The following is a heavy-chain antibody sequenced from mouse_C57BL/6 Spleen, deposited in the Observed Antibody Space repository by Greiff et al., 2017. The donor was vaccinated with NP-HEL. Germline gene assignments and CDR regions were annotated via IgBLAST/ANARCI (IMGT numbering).Heavy chain of an antibody. Sequence: VQLQQSGPGLVKPSQSLSLTCSVTGYSITSGYYWNWIRQFPGNKLEWMGYISYDGSNNYNPSLKNRISITRDTSKNQFFLKLNSVTTEDTATYYCAIYGSSLDYWGQGTTLTVSS. CDR1: GYSITSGYY. J-gene: IGHJ2*01. CDR3: AIYGSSLDY. CDR2: ISYDGSN. V-gene: IGHV3-6*01. D-gene: IGHD1-1*01.